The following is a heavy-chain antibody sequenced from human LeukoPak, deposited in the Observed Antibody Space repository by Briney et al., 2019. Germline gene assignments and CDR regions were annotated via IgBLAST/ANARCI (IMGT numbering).Heavy chain of an antibody. Sequence: SVKVSCKASGGTFSSYAISWVRQAPGQGLEWMGGIIPIFGTANYAQKFQGRVTITADESTSTAYMELRGLRSDDTAVYYCAREVLDYYDSSASDAFDIWGQGTMVTVSS. V-gene: IGHV1-69*13. J-gene: IGHJ3*02. CDR2: IIPIFGTA. CDR3: AREVLDYYDSSASDAFDI. CDR1: GGTFSSYA. D-gene: IGHD3-22*01.